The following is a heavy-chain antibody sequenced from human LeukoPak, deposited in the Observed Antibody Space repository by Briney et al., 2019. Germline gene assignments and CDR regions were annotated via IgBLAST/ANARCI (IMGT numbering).Heavy chain of an antibody. CDR2: INKDGSDI. V-gene: IGHV3-74*01. CDR1: GFRFGDYR. CDR3: TREMIFYWDINSCQWWFDP. J-gene: IGHJ5*02. D-gene: IGHD2-8*02. Sequence: GGSLRLSCTASGFRFGDYRMHWVRQAPGKGLQSVSRINKDGSDINCAAFVEGRFTVSRDNAKNTPYLQMYSLPAKDTAVYYGTREMIFYWDINSCQWWFDPWGQGTLVTVSS.